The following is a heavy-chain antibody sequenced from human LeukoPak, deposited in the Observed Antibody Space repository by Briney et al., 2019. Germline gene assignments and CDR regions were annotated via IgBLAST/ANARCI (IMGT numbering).Heavy chain of an antibody. J-gene: IGHJ4*02. CDR2: VHLDGRT. D-gene: IGHD3-3*01. Sequence: SETLSLTCDVSGGSVTSTNWWTWVRQPPGKGLEWIGEVHLDGRTNYNPSLKSRLIMSVDLPETHISLKLTSVTAADTAVYYCAREGGFYRPLDYSGQGTLVTVSS. CDR1: GGSVTSTNW. V-gene: IGHV4-4*02. CDR3: AREGGFYRPLDY.